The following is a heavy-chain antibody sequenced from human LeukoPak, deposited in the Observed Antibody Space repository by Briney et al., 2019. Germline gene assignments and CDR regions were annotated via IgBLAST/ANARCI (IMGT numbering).Heavy chain of an antibody. CDR2: ISWNSGSI. J-gene: IGHJ4*02. V-gene: IGHV3-9*03. D-gene: IGHD5-12*01. Sequence: PGGSLRLSCAASGFTFDDYAMHWVRQAPGKGLEWVSGISWNSGSIGYADSVKGRFTISRDNAKNSLYLQMNSLRAEDMALYYCAKGGGYDPYYFDYWGQGTLVTVSS. CDR3: AKGGGYDPYYFDY. CDR1: GFTFDDYA.